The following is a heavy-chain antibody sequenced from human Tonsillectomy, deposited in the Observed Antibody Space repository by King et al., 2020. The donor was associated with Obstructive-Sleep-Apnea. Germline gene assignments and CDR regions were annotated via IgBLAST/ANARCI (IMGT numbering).Heavy chain of an antibody. D-gene: IGHD4-23*01. CDR2: VDYTGTS. Sequence: VQLQESGPGRLKPSQTLSLTCTVSGVSITRGVYCWNWSRHYPGKGLEWIGYVDYTGTSYYHSSLKSRVTISADMSKNQCTLKLTSVTAADTAVYFCARDERYGGIYAFDIWGQGTMVTVSS. CDR1: GVSITRGVYC. J-gene: IGHJ3*02. CDR3: ARDERYGGIYAFDI. V-gene: IGHV4-31*03.